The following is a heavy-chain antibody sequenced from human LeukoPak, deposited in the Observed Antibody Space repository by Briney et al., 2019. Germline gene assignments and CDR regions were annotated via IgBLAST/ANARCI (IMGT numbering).Heavy chain of an antibody. CDR3: AKHAQGEYNSGWYYFDY. CDR2: ISGSGGST. V-gene: IGHV3-23*01. J-gene: IGHJ4*02. Sequence: GPLRLSCAASGFTFSTYAMSWVRQAPGKGLEWVSFISGSGGSTYHADSVRGRFTISRDNSKNTLYLQMNSLRAEDTAVYYCAKHAQGEYNSGWYYFDYWGQGTLVTVSS. D-gene: IGHD6-19*01. CDR1: GFTFSTYA.